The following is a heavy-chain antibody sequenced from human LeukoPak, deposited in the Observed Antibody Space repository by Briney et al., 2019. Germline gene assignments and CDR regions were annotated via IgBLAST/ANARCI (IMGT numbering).Heavy chain of an antibody. V-gene: IGHV1-69*05. CDR1: GGTFSSYA. J-gene: IGHJ6*03. D-gene: IGHD3-22*01. Sequence: GSSVKVSCKASGGTFSSYAISWVRQAPGQGLEWMGGIIPIFGTANYAQKFQGRVTITTDESTSTAYMELSSLSSEDTAVYYCARIVDPYYYMDVWGKGTTVTVSS. CDR2: IIPIFGTA. CDR3: ARIVDPYYYMDV.